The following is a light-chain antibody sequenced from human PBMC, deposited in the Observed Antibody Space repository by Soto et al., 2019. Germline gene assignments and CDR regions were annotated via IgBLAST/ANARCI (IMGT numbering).Light chain of an antibody. CDR3: HQYNSWPRGN. CDR1: QSISRS. Sequence: IVFTQAPAILSVSPGERATLSCRASQSISRSLAWYQQKPGQAPRLLISDASTRATGIPARFSGSGSGTEFTLTISSLQSEDSALYYCHQYNSWPRGNFGQGT. CDR2: DAS. V-gene: IGKV3-15*01. J-gene: IGKJ2*01.